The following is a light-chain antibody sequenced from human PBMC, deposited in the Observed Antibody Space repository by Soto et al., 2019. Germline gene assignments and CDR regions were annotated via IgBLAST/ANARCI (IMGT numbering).Light chain of an antibody. CDR1: QSVGNF. CDR2: DTS. V-gene: IGKV3-11*01. J-gene: IGKJ4*01. CDR3: QQYGNWPLT. Sequence: EIVLTQSPGTLSLSPGERASLSCRASQSVGNFLVWYQQKPGQAPSLLIYDTSNRATVIPARFSGSGSGTDSTLTISSLEPEDFAIYYCQQYGNWPLTFGGGTKVEIK.